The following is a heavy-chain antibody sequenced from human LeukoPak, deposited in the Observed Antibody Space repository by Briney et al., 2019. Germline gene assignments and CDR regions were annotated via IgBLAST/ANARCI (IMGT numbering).Heavy chain of an antibody. CDR3: ARGPDYYDSSGDSDY. CDR2: ISSSGSTI. D-gene: IGHD3-22*01. V-gene: IGHV3-48*03. J-gene: IGHJ4*02. CDR1: GFTFSSYE. Sequence: PGGSLRLSCAASGFTFSSYEMNWVRQAPGKGLEWVSYISSSGSTIYYADSVRGRSTISRDNAKNSLYLQMNSLRAEDTAVYYCARGPDYYDSSGDSDYWGQGTLVTVSS.